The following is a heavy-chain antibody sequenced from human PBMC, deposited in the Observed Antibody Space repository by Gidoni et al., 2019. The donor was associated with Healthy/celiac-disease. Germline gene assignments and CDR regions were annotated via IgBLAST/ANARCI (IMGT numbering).Heavy chain of an antibody. V-gene: IGHV3-21*01. Sequence: EVQLVESGGGLVKPGGSLGLSCAASGFTFGSYSMNWVRQAPGKGLEWVSSISSSSSYIYYADSVKGRFTISRDNAKNSLYLQMSSLRAEDTAVYYCARPLAGLLDRDWYFDLWGRGTLVTVSS. CDR1: GFTFGSYS. J-gene: IGHJ2*01. CDR2: ISSSSSYI. D-gene: IGHD3-3*01. CDR3: ARPLAGLLDRDWYFDL.